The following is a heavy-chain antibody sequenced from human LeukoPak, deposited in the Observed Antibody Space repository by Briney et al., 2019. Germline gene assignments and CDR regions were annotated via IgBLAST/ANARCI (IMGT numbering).Heavy chain of an antibody. V-gene: IGHV4-39*07. Sequence: PSETLSLTCTVSGGSISSSSYYWGWIRQPPGKGLEWIGSIYYSGSTYYNPSLKSRVTISVDTSKNQFSLKLSSVTAADMAVYYCAREYSSGSTSAFDIWGQGTMVTVSS. CDR1: GGSISSSSYY. CDR2: IYYSGST. CDR3: AREYSSGSTSAFDI. J-gene: IGHJ3*02. D-gene: IGHD6-19*01.